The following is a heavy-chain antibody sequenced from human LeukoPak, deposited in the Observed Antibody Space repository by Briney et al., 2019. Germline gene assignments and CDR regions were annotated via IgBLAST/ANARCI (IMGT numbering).Heavy chain of an antibody. D-gene: IGHD4-17*01. J-gene: IGHJ4*02. Sequence: ASVKVSCKASGYTFTGYYMHWVRQAPGQGLEWMGWINPNSGGTNYAQKFQGRVTMTRDTSISTAYMELSRLRPDDTAVYYCAKSTTVTTWVVDYWGQGTLVTVSS. V-gene: IGHV1-2*02. CDR2: INPNSGGT. CDR3: AKSTTVTTWVVDY. CDR1: GYTFTGYY.